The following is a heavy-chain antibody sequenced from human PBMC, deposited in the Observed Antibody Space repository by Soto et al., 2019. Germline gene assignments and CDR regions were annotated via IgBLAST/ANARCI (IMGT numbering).Heavy chain of an antibody. J-gene: IGHJ6*02. Sequence: SVKVSCKASGGTFSSYAISWVRQAPGQGLEWMGGIIPIFGTANYAQKFQGRVTITADESTSTAYMELSSLRSEDTAVYYCGGIAASGHYYYYGMDVWGQGTTVTVSS. CDR1: GGTFSSYA. D-gene: IGHD6-13*01. V-gene: IGHV1-69*13. CDR3: GGIAASGHYYYYGMDV. CDR2: IIPIFGTA.